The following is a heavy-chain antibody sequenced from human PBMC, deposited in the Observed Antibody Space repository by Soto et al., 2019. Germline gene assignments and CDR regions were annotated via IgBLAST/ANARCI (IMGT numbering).Heavy chain of an antibody. Sequence: QVLLVESGGGVVQPGRSLRLSCAASGFSFSTNTMYWVRQAPGKGLEWVAVTGNNKYYADSVKGRFTISGDNSENTLSLQMNSVGAEDTAVYYCARDHSSGWYLDVWGQGTTVAVSS. V-gene: IGHV3-30-3*01. J-gene: IGHJ6*02. CDR2: TGNNK. CDR1: GFSFSTNT. CDR3: ARDHSSGWYLDV. D-gene: IGHD6-19*01.